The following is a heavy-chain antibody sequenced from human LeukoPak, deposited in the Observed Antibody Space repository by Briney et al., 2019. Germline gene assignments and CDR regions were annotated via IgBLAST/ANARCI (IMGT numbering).Heavy chain of an antibody. CDR1: GGSISSSSYY. D-gene: IGHD3-22*01. CDR3: ARVEWSNYYDSGGYYYVFDY. J-gene: IGHJ4*02. V-gene: IGHV4-39*07. Sequence: SETLSLTCTVSGGSISSSSYYWGWIRQPPGKGLEWIGSIYYSGSTYYNPSLKSRVTISVDTSKNQFSLRLSSVTAADTAVYYCARVEWSNYYDSGGYYYVFDYWGQGTLVTVSS. CDR2: IYYSGST.